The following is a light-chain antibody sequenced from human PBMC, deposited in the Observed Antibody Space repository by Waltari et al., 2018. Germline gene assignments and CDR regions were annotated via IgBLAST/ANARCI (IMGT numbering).Light chain of an antibody. CDR3: QHYVALPVT. CDR1: QSVGRT. Sequence: EIVLTQSPGPLSLSPGDRPTLPCRASQSVGRTLAWYQQKPGQAPSLVIYGASIRATGIPDRFSGSGSGTDFSLTISRLEPEDFAVYYCQHYVALPVTFGQGTKVEIK. V-gene: IGKV3-20*01. CDR2: GAS. J-gene: IGKJ1*01.